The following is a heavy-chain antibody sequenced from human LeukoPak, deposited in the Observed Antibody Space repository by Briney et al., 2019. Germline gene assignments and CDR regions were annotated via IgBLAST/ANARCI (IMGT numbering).Heavy chain of an antibody. V-gene: IGHV5-51*01. Sequence: GESLKISCQGSGYNFATYWIVWVRQMPGKGLEWMGIIYPGNSHTRYSPSFQGQVTISADTSVSTAYLHWSSLQSSDTAMYYCAKFHATWYGDTWGQGTLVTVSS. CDR2: IYPGNSHT. CDR3: AKFHATWYGDT. D-gene: IGHD6-13*01. CDR1: GYNFATYW. J-gene: IGHJ4*02.